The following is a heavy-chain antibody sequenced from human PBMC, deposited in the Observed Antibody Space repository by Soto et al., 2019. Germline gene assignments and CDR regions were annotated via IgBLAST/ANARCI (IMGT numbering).Heavy chain of an antibody. D-gene: IGHD3-10*01. CDR1: GGSISSGW. CDR3: SGRVTDAPT. Sequence: QVQLQESGPGLLKPSGTLSLTCAVSGGSISSGWWTWVRQPPGKGLEWIGKILYSGTTHYNSSLTSRVTIAIDKSKRQFSLNLSSVTAADTAVYYCSGRVTDAPTWGQGTLVTVSS. V-gene: IGHV4-4*02. J-gene: IGHJ5*02. CDR2: ILYSGTT.